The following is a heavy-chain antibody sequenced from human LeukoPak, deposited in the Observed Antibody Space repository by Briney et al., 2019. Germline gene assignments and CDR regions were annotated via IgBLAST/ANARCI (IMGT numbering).Heavy chain of an antibody. J-gene: IGHJ4*02. CDR3: ARPERGYSYGKAPFDFDY. Sequence: GGSLRLSCAASGNYWMHWVRQAPGKGLEWVSSISSSSSYIYYADSVKSRFTISRDNAKNSLYLQMNSLRAEDTAAYYCARPERGYSYGKAPFDFDYWGQGTLVTVSS. D-gene: IGHD5-18*01. V-gene: IGHV3-21*01. CDR1: GNYW. CDR2: ISSSSSYI.